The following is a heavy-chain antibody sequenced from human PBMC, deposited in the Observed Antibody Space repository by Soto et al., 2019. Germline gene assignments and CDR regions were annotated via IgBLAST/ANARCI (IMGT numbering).Heavy chain of an antibody. Sequence: QVQLVESGGGVVQPGRSLRLSCAASGFPFSSYGMHWVRQAPGKGLEWVAHISYDGSNKHYTDSVKGRFTISRDNSKNMLYLQLSSLRAEDTAVYYCAGGQSFFDYCGQVTPVSLSS. J-gene: IGHJ4*02. CDR3: AGGQSFFDY. V-gene: IGHV3-30*03. D-gene: IGHD6-25*01. CDR2: ISYDGSNK. CDR1: GFPFSSYG.